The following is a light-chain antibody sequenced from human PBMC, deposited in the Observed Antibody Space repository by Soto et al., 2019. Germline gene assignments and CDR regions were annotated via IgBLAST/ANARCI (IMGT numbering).Light chain of an antibody. CDR1: SYTIVADYD. Sequence: QSVLTHPPPVSGAPGKRFTTSCTGRSYTIVADYDVHCYQQLPGTAPKLLIYGNSNRPSWVPDRFSVSKSCTSASLAITGLQAEDEADYYCQSYDSSLSGYVFGAGTKVTVL. J-gene: IGLJ1*01. CDR3: QSYDSSLSGYV. CDR2: GNS. V-gene: IGLV1-40*01.